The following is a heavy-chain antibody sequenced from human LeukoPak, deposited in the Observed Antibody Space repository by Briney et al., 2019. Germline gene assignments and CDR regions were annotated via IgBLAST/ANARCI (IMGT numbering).Heavy chain of an antibody. CDR1: GGTFSSYA. J-gene: IGHJ3*02. Sequence: SVTVSCKASGGTFSSYAISWVRQAPGQGLEWMGGIIPIFGTANYAQKFQGRVTITADESTSTAYMELSSLRSEDTAVYYCASDRGSGWTDAFDIWGQGTMVTVSS. D-gene: IGHD6-19*01. V-gene: IGHV1-69*13. CDR2: IIPIFGTA. CDR3: ASDRGSGWTDAFDI.